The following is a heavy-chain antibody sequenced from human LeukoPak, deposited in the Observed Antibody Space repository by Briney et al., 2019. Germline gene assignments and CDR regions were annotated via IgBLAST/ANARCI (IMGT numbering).Heavy chain of an antibody. Sequence: GGSLRLSCAASAFTFSSYSMNWVRQAPGKGLEWVSSISSSNSYIYYADSVKGRFTISRDNSKNTLYLQMNSLRAEDTAVYYCARDRRNWNYGLDAFDIWGQGTMVTVSS. D-gene: IGHD1-7*01. CDR1: AFTFSSYS. V-gene: IGHV3-21*01. CDR2: ISSSNSYI. J-gene: IGHJ3*02. CDR3: ARDRRNWNYGLDAFDI.